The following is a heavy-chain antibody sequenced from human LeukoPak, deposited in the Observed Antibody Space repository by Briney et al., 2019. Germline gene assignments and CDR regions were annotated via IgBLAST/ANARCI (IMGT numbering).Heavy chain of an antibody. D-gene: IGHD6-13*01. V-gene: IGHV3-9*01. CDR1: GFTFDDYA. Sequence: GGSLRLSCAASGFTFDDYAMHWVRQAPGKGLEWVSGISWNSGSIGYADSVKGRFTISRDNAKNSLYLQMNSLRAKDTALYYCAKSRCSVSGYSRSWYCPFDYWGQGTLVTVSS. CDR2: ISWNSGSI. CDR3: AKSRCSVSGYSRSWYCPFDY. J-gene: IGHJ4*02.